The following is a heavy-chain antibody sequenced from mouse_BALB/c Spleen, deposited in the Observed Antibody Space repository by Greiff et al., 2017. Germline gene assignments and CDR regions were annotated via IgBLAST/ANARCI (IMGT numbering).Heavy chain of an antibody. CDR1: GFSLSRYS. CDR3: ATGGARDGDLDV. Sequence: VQLKESGPGLVAPSQSLSITCTVSGFSLSRYSVHWVRQPPGKGLEWLGMIWGGGSTDYNSALKSRLSISKDNSKSQVFLKMNSLQTDDTAMYYCATGGARDGDLDVWGEGTTVTVSS. J-gene: IGHJ1*01. V-gene: IGHV2-6-4*01. CDR2: IWGGGST. D-gene: IGHD3-1*01.